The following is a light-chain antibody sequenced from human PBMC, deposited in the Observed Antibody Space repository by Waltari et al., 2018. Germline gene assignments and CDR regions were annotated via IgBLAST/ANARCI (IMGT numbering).Light chain of an antibody. J-gene: IGKJ4*01. CDR3: QQSFNRPPT. V-gene: IGKV1-39*01. Sequence: DIDMTQSPSSLSASVGDSVTITCRASQSISGYLHWYQQKPGRAPRLLIFAASNLQSGVPSRLSGSGSGTDFTLTISSLQPEDFATYYCQQSFNRPPTFGGGTKVEVK. CDR2: AAS. CDR1: QSISGY.